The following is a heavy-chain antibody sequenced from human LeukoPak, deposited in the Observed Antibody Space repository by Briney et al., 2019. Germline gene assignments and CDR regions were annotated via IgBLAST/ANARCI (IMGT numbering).Heavy chain of an antibody. CDR1: GFNFNTYG. CDR2: IWHDGSDE. D-gene: IGHD1-26*01. CDR3: ARDAKWEDFDY. J-gene: IGHJ4*02. Sequence: PGGSLRLSCAASGFNFNTYGMHWVRQTPGKGLEWVAVIWHDGSDEYYADSVKGRFTISRDNAKNSLYLQMNSLRAEDTAVYYCARDAKWEDFDYWGQGTLVTVSS. V-gene: IGHV3-33*01.